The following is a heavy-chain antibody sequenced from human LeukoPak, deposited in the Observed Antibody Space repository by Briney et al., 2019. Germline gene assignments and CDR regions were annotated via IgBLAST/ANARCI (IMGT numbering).Heavy chain of an antibody. CDR1: GFTFSSYA. CDR2: IWYDGSNK. CDR3: ARDVPDHDYVWGSYRRPKGMDV. V-gene: IGHV3-33*08. J-gene: IGHJ6*02. Sequence: AGGSLRLSCAASGFTFSSYAMHWVRQAPGKGLEWVAVIWYDGSNKYYADSVKGRFTISRDNSKNTLYLQMNSLRAEDTAVYYCARDVPDHDYVWGSYRRPKGMDVWGQGTTVTVSS. D-gene: IGHD3-16*02.